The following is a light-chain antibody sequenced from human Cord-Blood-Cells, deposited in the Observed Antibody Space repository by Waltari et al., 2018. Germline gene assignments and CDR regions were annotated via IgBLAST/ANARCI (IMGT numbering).Light chain of an antibody. CDR3: CSYAGSSTWV. V-gene: IGLV2-23*01. CDR2: EGS. CDR1: SSDVGSYNL. J-gene: IGLJ3*02. Sequence: QSALTQPASVSGSPGQSITISCTGTSSDVGSYNLVSWYQQHPGKAPNPMIYEGSKRPAGVSNRFSGSKAGNTASLTISGLQAEDEADYYCCSYAGSSTWVSGGGTKLTVL.